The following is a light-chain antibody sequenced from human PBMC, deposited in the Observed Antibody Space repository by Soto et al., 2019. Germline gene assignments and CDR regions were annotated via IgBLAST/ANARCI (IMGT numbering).Light chain of an antibody. CDR2: SSY. CDR1: RSNIGTNT. V-gene: IGLV1-44*01. Sequence: QSVLTQPPSASGTPGQRVSISCSGSRSNIGTNTVNWYQQFPGTAPKLLIFSSYLRLSGVPDRFSASRSDASASLAISGLQSEDEADYYCAAWDDSLDAYVFGSGTKLTVL. CDR3: AAWDDSLDAYV. J-gene: IGLJ1*01.